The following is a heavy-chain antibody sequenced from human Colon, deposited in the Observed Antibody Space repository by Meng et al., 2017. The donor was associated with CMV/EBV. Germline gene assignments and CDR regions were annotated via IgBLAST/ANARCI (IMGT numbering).Heavy chain of an antibody. CDR1: GYSFTSLA. Sequence: ASVKVSCKASGYSFTSLAITWVRQAPGQGLEWLGWISAYSGNRNYAQKFQDRVTMTTDTSTSTAYMELSSLRSDDTAVYYCVRGYYPGPGSYYKRSRYYFDHWGQGTLVTVSS. D-gene: IGHD3-10*01. CDR2: ISAYSGNR. J-gene: IGHJ4*02. CDR3: VRGYYPGPGSYYKRSRYYFDH. V-gene: IGHV1-18*01.